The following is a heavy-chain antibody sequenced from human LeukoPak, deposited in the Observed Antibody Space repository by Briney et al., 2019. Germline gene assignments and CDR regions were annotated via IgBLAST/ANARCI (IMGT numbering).Heavy chain of an antibody. CDR2: IHYTGST. J-gene: IGHJ6*02. V-gene: IGHV4-59*02. CDR3: ARDRGYGMDV. D-gene: IGHD3-10*01. CDR1: GGSVNSYS. Sequence: SETLSLTCTVSGGSVNSYSWSWIRQPPGKGLEYIGYIHYTGSTNYNPSLKSRVTISIDMSKNQFSLKLSSVTAADTAVYYCARDRGYGMDVWGQGTTVTVSS.